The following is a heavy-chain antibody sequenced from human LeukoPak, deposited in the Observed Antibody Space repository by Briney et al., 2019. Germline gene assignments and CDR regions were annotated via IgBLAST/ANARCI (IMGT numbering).Heavy chain of an antibody. CDR1: GFTFSSYE. J-gene: IGHJ4*02. V-gene: IGHV3-48*03. Sequence: GGSLRLSCVASGFTFSSYEMNWVRQAPGKGLEWVSYISSSGGTIYYADSVKGRFTISRDNSKNTLYLQMNSLRAEDTAVYYCARALWPYYFDYWGQGTLVTVSS. CDR2: ISSSGGTI. CDR3: ARALWPYYFDY. D-gene: IGHD2-21*01.